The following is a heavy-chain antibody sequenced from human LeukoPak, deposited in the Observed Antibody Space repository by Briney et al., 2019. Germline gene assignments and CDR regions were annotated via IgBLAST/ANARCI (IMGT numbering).Heavy chain of an antibody. CDR1: GGTFSSYA. V-gene: IGHV1-69*05. CDR3: AREVAGNWYFDL. CDR2: ITPIFGTA. Sequence: GSSVKVSCKASGGTFSSYAISWVRQAPGQGLEWMGGITPIFGTANYAQKFQGRVTMTRDTSTSTVYMELSSLRSEDTAVYYCAREVAGNWYFDLWGRGTLVTVSS. J-gene: IGHJ2*01. D-gene: IGHD6-19*01.